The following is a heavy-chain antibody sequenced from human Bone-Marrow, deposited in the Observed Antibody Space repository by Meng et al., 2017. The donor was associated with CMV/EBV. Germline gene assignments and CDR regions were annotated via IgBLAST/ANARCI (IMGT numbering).Heavy chain of an antibody. CDR2: VNNDGRST. Sequence: GGSLSLSCAASGFTFGFYWMHWIRQAPGKGLVWVSRVNNDGRSTNYAGSVKGRFTISRDNAMNTLYLQMNSLRAEDTAVYYCARDSYYQDAFDIWGQGTLVTVSS. CDR3: ARDSYYQDAFDI. J-gene: IGHJ3*02. D-gene: IGHD2-21*01. V-gene: IGHV3-74*01. CDR1: GFTFGFYW.